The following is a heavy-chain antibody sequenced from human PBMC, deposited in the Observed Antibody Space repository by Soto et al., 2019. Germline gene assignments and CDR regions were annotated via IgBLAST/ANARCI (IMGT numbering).Heavy chain of an antibody. J-gene: IGHJ6*02. D-gene: IGHD3-9*01. V-gene: IGHV1-58*02. CDR1: GFTFTSSA. CDR3: AADFLYDIWTGRDYYYYGMDV. Sequence: QMQLVQSGPEVKKPGTSVKVSCKASGFTFTSSAMQWVRQARGQRLEWIGWIVVGSGNTNYAQKFQERVTITRDMSTSTAYMELSSLRSENTAVYYCAADFLYDIWTGRDYYYYGMDVWGQGTTVTVSS. CDR2: IVVGSGNT.